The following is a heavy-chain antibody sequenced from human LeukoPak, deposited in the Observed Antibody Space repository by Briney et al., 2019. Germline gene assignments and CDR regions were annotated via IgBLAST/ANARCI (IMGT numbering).Heavy chain of an antibody. CDR2: INHSGST. Sequence: SETLSLTCAVYGGSFSGYYWSWIRQPPGKGLEWIGEINHSGSTNYNPSLKSRVTISVDTSKNQFSLKLSSVTAADTAVYYCARDLGYSGSRRGNYWGQGTLVTVSS. V-gene: IGHV4-34*01. J-gene: IGHJ4*02. CDR3: ARDLGYSGSRRGNY. D-gene: IGHD1-26*01. CDR1: GGSFSGYY.